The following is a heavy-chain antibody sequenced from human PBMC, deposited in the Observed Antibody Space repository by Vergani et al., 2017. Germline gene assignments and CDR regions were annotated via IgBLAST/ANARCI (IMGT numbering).Heavy chain of an antibody. D-gene: IGHD1-1*01. J-gene: IGHJ6*02. CDR1: GGSISSYY. Sequence: QVQLQESGPGLVKPSETLSLTCTVSGGSISSYYWSWIRQPPGKGLEWIGYIYYSGSTNYNPSLKSRVTISVDTSKNQFSLKLSSVTAADTAVYYCAIDRTGTARYGMDVWGQGTTVTVSS. CDR3: AIDRTGTARYGMDV. V-gene: IGHV4-59*01. CDR2: IYYSGST.